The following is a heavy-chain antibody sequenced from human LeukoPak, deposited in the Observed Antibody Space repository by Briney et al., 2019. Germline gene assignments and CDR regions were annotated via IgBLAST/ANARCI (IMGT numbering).Heavy chain of an antibody. Sequence: GGSLRLSCAASGFTFSSYSVNWVRQAPGKGLEWVSSISSSSSYIYYADSVKGRFTISRDNAKNSLYLQTNSLRAEDTAVYYCARDLGRGYDFYYYAMDVWGKGTTVTVSS. CDR3: ARDLGRGYDFYYYAMDV. D-gene: IGHD6-25*01. J-gene: IGHJ6*04. CDR2: ISSSSSYI. CDR1: GFTFSSYS. V-gene: IGHV3-21*01.